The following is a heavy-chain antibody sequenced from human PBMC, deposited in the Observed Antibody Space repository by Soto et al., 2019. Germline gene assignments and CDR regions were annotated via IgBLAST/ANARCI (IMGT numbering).Heavy chain of an antibody. CDR1: GYTFTNYY. V-gene: IGHV1-46*01. CDR3: AREPSSLAAAGSSYGLDV. Sequence: QVQLVQSGAEVKKPGASVKVSCKASGYTFTNYYMHWVRQAPGQGLEWVGMFNPSDDTTYYAQKFQGRVTMARDTSTSTGYMELSSLRSDDTAVYYCAREPSSLAAAGSSYGLDVWGQGTSVTVSS. J-gene: IGHJ6*02. CDR2: FNPSDDTT. D-gene: IGHD6-13*01.